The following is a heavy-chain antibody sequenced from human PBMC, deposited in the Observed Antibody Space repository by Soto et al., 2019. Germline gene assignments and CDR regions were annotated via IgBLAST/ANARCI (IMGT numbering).Heavy chain of an antibody. CDR3: ARASLDYGGNSVDWFDP. J-gene: IGHJ5*02. V-gene: IGHV4-34*01. CDR2: INHSGST. D-gene: IGHD4-17*01. Sequence: SETLSLTCAVYGGSFSGYYWSWIRQPPGKGLEWIGEINHSGSTNYNPSLKSRVTISVDTSKNQFSLKLSSVTAADTAVYYCARASLDYGGNSVDWFDPWGQGTLVTVSS. CDR1: GGSFSGYY.